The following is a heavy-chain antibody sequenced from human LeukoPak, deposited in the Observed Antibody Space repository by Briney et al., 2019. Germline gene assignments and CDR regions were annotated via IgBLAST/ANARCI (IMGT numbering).Heavy chain of an antibody. CDR2: ISAYNGNT. CDR3: ARDRDIAAAGTSDY. D-gene: IGHD6-13*01. J-gene: IGHJ4*02. CDR1: GYTFTSYG. V-gene: IGHV1-18*01. Sequence: ASVKVSCTASGYTFTSYGISWVRQAPGQGLEWMGWISAYNGNTNYAQKLQGRVTMTTDTSTSTAYMELRSLRSDDTAVYYCARDRDIAAAGTSDYWGQGTLVTVSS.